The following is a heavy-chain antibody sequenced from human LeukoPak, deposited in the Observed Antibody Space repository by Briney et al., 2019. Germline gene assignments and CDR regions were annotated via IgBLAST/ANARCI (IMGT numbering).Heavy chain of an antibody. V-gene: IGHV3-48*03. Sequence: GGSLRLSCAASGFTFSTYDMNWVRQAPGKGLEWVSSISSSGSTIYYADSVKGRFTISRDNAKNSLYLQMNSLRAEDTAVYYCARDCGGGSCYGPYDAFDIWGQGTMVTVSS. CDR3: ARDCGGGSCYGPYDAFDI. CDR2: ISSSGSTI. J-gene: IGHJ3*02. CDR1: GFTFSTYD. D-gene: IGHD2-15*01.